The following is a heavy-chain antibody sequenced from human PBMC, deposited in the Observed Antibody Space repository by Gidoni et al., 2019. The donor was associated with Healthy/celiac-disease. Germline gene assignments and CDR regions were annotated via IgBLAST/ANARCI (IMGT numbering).Heavy chain of an antibody. CDR3: ARAQWVVVAATGEYFDL. V-gene: IGHV4-4*07. CDR2: IYTSGST. J-gene: IGHJ2*01. D-gene: IGHD2-15*01. CDR1: GGSISRYY. Sequence: QVQLQVSGPGLVKPSETLSLTCTVSGGSISRYYWSWIRQPAGKGLEWIGRIYTSGSTNYNPSLKSRVTMSVDTSKNQFSLKLSSVTAADTAVYYCARAQWVVVAATGEYFDLWGRGTLVTVSS.